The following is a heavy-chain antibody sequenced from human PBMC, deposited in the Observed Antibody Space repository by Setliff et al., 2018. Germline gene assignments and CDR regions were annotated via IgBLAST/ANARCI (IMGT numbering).Heavy chain of an antibody. J-gene: IGHJ6*02. CDR1: GDSFSDYY. CDR2: IYHSGSS. CDR3: ARDRSAYSYGLDV. Sequence: TLSLTCAVYGDSFSDYYWGWIRQPPGKGLEWIGSIYHSGSSYYNPSLKSRVTMSVDTSKNQFALNLTSVTAADTAVYYCARDRSAYSYGLDVWGQGTTVTV. V-gene: IGHV4-38-2*02.